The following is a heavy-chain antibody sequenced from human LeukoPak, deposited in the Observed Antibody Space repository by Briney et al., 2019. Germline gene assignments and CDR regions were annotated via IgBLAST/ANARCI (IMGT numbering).Heavy chain of an antibody. V-gene: IGHV1-8*01. Sequence: GASVKVSCKASGYTFTSYDINWVRQATGQGLEWMGWMNPNRGNTGYAQKFQGTVTMTRNTSISTAYMELSSLRSEDTAVYYCARASLWFGELYTVWGQGTLVTVSS. CDR2: MNPNRGNT. J-gene: IGHJ4*02. D-gene: IGHD3-10*01. CDR3: ARASLWFGELYTV. CDR1: GYTFTSYD.